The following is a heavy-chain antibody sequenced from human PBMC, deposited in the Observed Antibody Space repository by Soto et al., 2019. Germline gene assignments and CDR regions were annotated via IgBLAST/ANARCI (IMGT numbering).Heavy chain of an antibody. CDR2: LSGSGADT. J-gene: IGHJ4*02. Sequence: PGGSLRLSCAASGFSFSSFAMTWVRRAPGKGLEWVSILSGSGADTFYGDSVKGRFTISRDNSKNTLYLQMNSLRAEDTAVYYCAKDGADWPQGYFDFWGQGVLVTVSS. V-gene: IGHV3-23*01. D-gene: IGHD3-9*01. CDR3: AKDGADWPQGYFDF. CDR1: GFSFSSFA.